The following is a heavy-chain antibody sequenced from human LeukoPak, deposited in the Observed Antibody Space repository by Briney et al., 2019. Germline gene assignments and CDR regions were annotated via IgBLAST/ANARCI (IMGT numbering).Heavy chain of an antibody. CDR3: ARVSAGDFWSGYYPLYYFDY. Sequence: GGSLRLSCAASGFTFSSYRMPWVRQAPGKGLVWVSRINSDGSSTSYADSVKGRFTISRDNAKNTLYLQMNSLRAEDTAVYYCARVSAGDFWSGYYPLYYFDYWGQGNLVTVSS. CDR1: GFTFSSYR. V-gene: IGHV3-74*01. J-gene: IGHJ4*02. CDR2: INSDGSST. D-gene: IGHD3-3*01.